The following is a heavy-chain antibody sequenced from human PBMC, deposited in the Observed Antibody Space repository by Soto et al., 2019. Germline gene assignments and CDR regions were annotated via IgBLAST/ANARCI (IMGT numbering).Heavy chain of an antibody. V-gene: IGHV3-33*01. CDR3: ARGESYDSIWIDY. CDR1: GFTFSSDG. Sequence: QVQLVESGGGVVQPGRSLRLSCAASGFTFSSDGMHWVRQAPGKGLEWVAVIWYDGSNKYYADSVKGRFTISRDNYKNPLYLQMNRLRAEDTAVYYCARGESYDSIWIDYWRQGTLVTVSS. J-gene: IGHJ4*02. D-gene: IGHD3-22*01. CDR2: IWYDGSNK.